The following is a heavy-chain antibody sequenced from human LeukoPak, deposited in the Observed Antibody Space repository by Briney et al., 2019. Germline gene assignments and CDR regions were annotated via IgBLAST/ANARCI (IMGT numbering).Heavy chain of an antibody. D-gene: IGHD6-13*01. V-gene: IGHV4-4*07. J-gene: IGHJ4*02. Sequence: SETLSLTCTVSGGSISSYYWSWIRQPAGKGLEWIGRIYTSGSTNYNPSLKSRLAMPVDTSNNQFSLKLTSMTAADTAVYYCAREVNSSTWRPLDFWGQGTLVTVSS. CDR1: GGSISSYY. CDR3: AREVNSSTWRPLDF. CDR2: IYTSGST.